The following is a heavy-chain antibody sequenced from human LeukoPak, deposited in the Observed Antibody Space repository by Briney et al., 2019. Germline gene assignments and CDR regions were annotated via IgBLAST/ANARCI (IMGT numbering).Heavy chain of an antibody. CDR1: GLTVSSNY. CDR2: IYRGDKT. V-gene: IGHV3-66*02. CDR3: ARVGYSSSWHYYMDV. J-gene: IGHJ6*03. D-gene: IGHD6-13*01. Sequence: GGSLRLSCAAPGLTVSSNYMSWVRQAPGKGLEWVSIIYRGDKTYYAHSVKGRFTISRDNTKNTLYLQMNSLRAEETAVYYCARVGYSSSWHYYMDVWGKGTTVTVSS.